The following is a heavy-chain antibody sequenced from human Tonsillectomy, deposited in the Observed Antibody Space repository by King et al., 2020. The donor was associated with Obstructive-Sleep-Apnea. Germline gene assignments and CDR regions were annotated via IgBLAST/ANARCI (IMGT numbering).Heavy chain of an antibody. Sequence: VKLVESGGGLVQPGGSLRLSCAASGFTFSSYWMHWVRQAPGKGLVWVSRLKSDGSDTSYADSVKGRFTASRDNAKNTVYLQMNSPRAEDTAVYYCARDGGSGSLGAFDIWGQGTMVTVSS. D-gene: IGHD3-10*01. CDR3: ARDGGSGSLGAFDI. V-gene: IGHV3-74*01. J-gene: IGHJ3*02. CDR2: LKSDGSDT. CDR1: GFTFSSYW.